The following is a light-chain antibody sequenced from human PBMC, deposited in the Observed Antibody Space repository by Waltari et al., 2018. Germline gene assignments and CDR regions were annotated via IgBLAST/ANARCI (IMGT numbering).Light chain of an antibody. CDR1: RSVITY. CDR3: QQRGNWRLT. CDR2: DAS. J-gene: IGKJ5*01. V-gene: IGKV3-11*01. Sequence: IVLTQSPATLSLSPGERATLSCRASRSVITYLAWYQQKPGQAPRLLIYDASKRATGIPARFSGSWSGTDFALTISSVEPEDCAVYYCQQRGNWRLTFGQGTRLEIK.